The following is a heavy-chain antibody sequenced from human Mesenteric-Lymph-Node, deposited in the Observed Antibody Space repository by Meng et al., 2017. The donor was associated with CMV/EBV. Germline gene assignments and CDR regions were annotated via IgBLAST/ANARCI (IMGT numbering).Heavy chain of an antibody. V-gene: IGHV1-69*01. Sequence: CKASGGTFSSYAISWVRQAPGQGLEWMGGIIPIFGTANYTQKFQGRVTITADESTSTAYMELSSLRSEDTAVYYCARLVATRYYFDYWGQGTLVTVSS. CDR2: IIPIFGTA. D-gene: IGHD5-12*01. CDR1: GGTFSSYA. J-gene: IGHJ4*02. CDR3: ARLVATRYYFDY.